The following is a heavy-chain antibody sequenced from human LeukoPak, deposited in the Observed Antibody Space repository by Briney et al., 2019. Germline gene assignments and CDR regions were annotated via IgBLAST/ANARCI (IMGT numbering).Heavy chain of an antibody. D-gene: IGHD2-8*01. CDR2: ISSSSYI. Sequence: PGGSLRLSCAASGFTFSSYSMNWVRQAPGKGLEWVSSISSSSYIYYADSVKGRFTISRDNAKDSLYLQMNGLRPEDTALYYCSTDPRLLIYWGHGTLVTVSS. V-gene: IGHV3-21*04. CDR3: STDPRLLIY. J-gene: IGHJ4*01. CDR1: GFTFSSYS.